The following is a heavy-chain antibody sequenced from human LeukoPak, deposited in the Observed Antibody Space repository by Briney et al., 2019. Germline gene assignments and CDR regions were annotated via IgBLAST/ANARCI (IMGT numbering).Heavy chain of an antibody. V-gene: IGHV3-74*01. CDR1: GFTFSSYW. D-gene: IGHD5-18*01. CDR2: INSDGSST. Sequence: PGGSLRLSCAASGFTFSSYWMHWVRQAPGKGLVWVSRINSDGSSTSYADSVKGRFTISRDNAKNTLYLQMNSLRAEDTAVYYCASLDTAMVPLPWCWGQGTLVTVSS. CDR3: ASLDTAMVPLPWC. J-gene: IGHJ4*02.